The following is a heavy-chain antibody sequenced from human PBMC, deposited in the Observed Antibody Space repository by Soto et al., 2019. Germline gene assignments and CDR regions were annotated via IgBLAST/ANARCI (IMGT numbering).Heavy chain of an antibody. CDR2: INPSGGST. D-gene: IGHD3-16*01. CDR1: GYTFTSYY. CDR3: ARGFFGEFYYYYMDV. Sequence: ASVKVSCKASGYTFTSYYMHWVRQAPGQGLEWMGIINPSGGSTSYAQKFQGRVTMTRDTSTSTVYMELSSLRSEDTAVYYCARGFFGEFYYYYMDVWGKGTTVTVSS. V-gene: IGHV1-46*01. J-gene: IGHJ6*03.